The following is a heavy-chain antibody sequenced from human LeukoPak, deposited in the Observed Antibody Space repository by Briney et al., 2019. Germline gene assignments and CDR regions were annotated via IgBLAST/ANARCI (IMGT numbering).Heavy chain of an antibody. D-gene: IGHD6-6*01. CDR1: GYTFTSYG. CDR2: ISAYNGNT. CDR3: AGDLGQLVLMDYYGMDV. J-gene: IGHJ6*02. Sequence: ASVKVSCKASGYTFTSYGISWVRQAPGQGLEWMGWISAYNGNTNYAQKLQGRVTMTTDTSTSTAYMELRSLRSDDTAVYYCAGDLGQLVLMDYYGMDVWGQGTTVTVSS. V-gene: IGHV1-18*01.